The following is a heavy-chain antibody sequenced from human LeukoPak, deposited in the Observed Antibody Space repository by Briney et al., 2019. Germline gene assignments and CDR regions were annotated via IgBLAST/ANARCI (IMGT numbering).Heavy chain of an antibody. J-gene: IGHJ4*02. D-gene: IGHD3-22*01. CDR2: IYPGDSDT. Sequence: GESLKISCKGSGYSFTSYWIGWVRQMPGKGLEWMGIIYPGDSDTRYSPSFQGQVTISADKSISTAYLQWSSLKASDTAMYYCARHTDYYDSRGYSLDYWGQGTLVTVSS. CDR3: ARHTDYYDSRGYSLDY. V-gene: IGHV5-51*01. CDR1: GYSFTSYW.